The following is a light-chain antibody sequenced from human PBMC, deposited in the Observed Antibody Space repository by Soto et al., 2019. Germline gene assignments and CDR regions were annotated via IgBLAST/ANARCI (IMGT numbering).Light chain of an antibody. CDR3: QQYGPSLGT. V-gene: IGKV3-20*01. CDR1: QIISTVY. CDR2: GTS. J-gene: IGKJ2*01. Sequence: EIVLTQSPDTLSFSPGERATLSCRTSQIISTVYLAWYQQKPGQPPRLLTYGTSYRAAGIPDRFSGGGSGTDFTLTITRLEPADSAVYYCQQYGPSLGTVGPGTRLEVK.